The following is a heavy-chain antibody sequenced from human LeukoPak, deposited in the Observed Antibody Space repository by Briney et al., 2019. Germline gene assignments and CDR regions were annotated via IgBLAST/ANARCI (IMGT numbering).Heavy chain of an antibody. D-gene: IGHD2-2*01. J-gene: IGHJ2*01. CDR2: IYYSGST. Sequence: PSQTLSLTCTVSGGSISSGDYYWSWIRQPPGKDLEWIGYIYYSGSTYYNPSLKSRVTISVDTSKNQFSLKLSSVTAADTAVYYCAREARSTYFDLWGRGTLVTVSS. CDR1: GGSISSGDYY. CDR3: AREARSTYFDL. V-gene: IGHV4-30-4*01.